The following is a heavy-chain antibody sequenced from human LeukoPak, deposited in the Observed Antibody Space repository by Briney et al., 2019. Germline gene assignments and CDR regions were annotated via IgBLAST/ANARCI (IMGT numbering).Heavy chain of an antibody. D-gene: IGHD6-19*01. V-gene: IGHV4-59*01. Sequence: SETLPLTCTVSGGSISSYYWSWSRQPPGKGLEWIGYINCSGSTNYNPSLKSRVTISVDTSRNQFSLKLTSVTAADTAVYYCARATDSNGWLFDYWGQGTLVTVSS. CDR3: ARATDSNGWLFDY. J-gene: IGHJ4*02. CDR1: GGSISSYY. CDR2: INCSGST.